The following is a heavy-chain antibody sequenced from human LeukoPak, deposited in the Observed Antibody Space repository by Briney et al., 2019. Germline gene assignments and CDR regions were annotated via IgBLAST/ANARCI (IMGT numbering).Heavy chain of an antibody. CDR2: MKEDGTEI. CDR3: ARGVYAFDI. CDR1: GFTFSNSW. Sequence: GGSLRLSCAASGFTFSNSWMTWVRQAPGKGLEWVAYMKEDGTEIYYVDSVKGRFTISRDNAKNSLYLQMNSLRDEDTAIYYCARGVYAFDIWGQGTMVTVSS. J-gene: IGHJ3*02. V-gene: IGHV3-7*01.